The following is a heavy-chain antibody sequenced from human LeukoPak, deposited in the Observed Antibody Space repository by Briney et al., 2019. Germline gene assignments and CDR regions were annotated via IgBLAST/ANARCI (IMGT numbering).Heavy chain of an antibody. CDR3: ATPGPIVAVVAATDDAFDI. CDR2: FDPEDGET. Sequence: ASVKVSCKVSGYTLTELSMHWVRQAPGKGLEWMGGFDPEDGETIYAQKFQGRVTMTEDTSTDTAYMELSSPRSEDTAVYYCATPGPIVAVVAATDDAFDIWGQGTMVTVSS. J-gene: IGHJ3*02. CDR1: GYTLTELS. D-gene: IGHD2-15*01. V-gene: IGHV1-24*01.